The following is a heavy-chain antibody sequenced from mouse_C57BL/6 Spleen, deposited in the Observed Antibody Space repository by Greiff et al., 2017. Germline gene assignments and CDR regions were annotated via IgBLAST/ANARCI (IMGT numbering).Heavy chain of an antibody. V-gene: IGHV1-69*01. CDR1: GYTFTSYW. Sequence: QVQLQQPGAELVMPGASVKLSCKASGYTFTSYWMHWVKQRPGQGLEWIGEIDPSDSYTNYNQKFKGKSTLTVDKSSSTAYMQLSSLTSEDSAVYYCARSEHAMDYWGQGTSVTVSS. J-gene: IGHJ4*01. CDR3: ARSEHAMDY. CDR2: IDPSDSYT.